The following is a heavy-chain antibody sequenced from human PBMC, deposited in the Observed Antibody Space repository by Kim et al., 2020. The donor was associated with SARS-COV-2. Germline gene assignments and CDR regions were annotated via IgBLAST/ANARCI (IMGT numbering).Heavy chain of an antibody. Sequence: KGRFTIARDNSKNTLYLQMNSLRAEDTAVYYCAKGMRVKVPAAIREGTDYWGQGTLVTVSS. J-gene: IGHJ4*02. V-gene: IGHV3-30*02. D-gene: IGHD2-2*02. CDR3: AKGMRVKVPAAIREGTDY.